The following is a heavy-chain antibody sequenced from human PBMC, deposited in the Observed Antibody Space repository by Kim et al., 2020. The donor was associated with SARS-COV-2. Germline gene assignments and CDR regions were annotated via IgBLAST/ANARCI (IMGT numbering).Heavy chain of an antibody. Sequence: SRTGYADSVKGRFTSARDNAKNTLYLQMNSLRLEDTAVYYCARGYGSGTNYWGQGTLVTVST. CDR3: ARGYGSGTNY. J-gene: IGHJ4*02. CDR2: SRT. D-gene: IGHD3-10*01. V-gene: IGHV3-74*01.